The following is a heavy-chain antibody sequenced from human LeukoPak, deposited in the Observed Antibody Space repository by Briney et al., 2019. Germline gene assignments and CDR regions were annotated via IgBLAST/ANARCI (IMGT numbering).Heavy chain of an antibody. CDR2: ISAYNGNT. Sequence: ASVKVSFKASGYTFTSYGISWVRQAPGQGLEWMGWISAYNGNTNFAQKLQGRVTMTTDTSTRTAYMELRSLRSDDTAVYYCAREGLEVTYYYYYMDVWGKGTTVTVSS. D-gene: IGHD4-23*01. V-gene: IGHV1-18*01. CDR1: GYTFTSYG. CDR3: AREGLEVTYYYYYMDV. J-gene: IGHJ6*03.